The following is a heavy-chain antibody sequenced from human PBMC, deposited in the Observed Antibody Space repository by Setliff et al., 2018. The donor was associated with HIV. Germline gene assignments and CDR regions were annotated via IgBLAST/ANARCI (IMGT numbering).Heavy chain of an antibody. Sequence: PSETLSLTCSVSGGSINSYYWNWVRQPPGKGLEWIAYKHTSGSTNYNPSLKSRVIISVDTSKNQFSLRLSSVTAADTAIYYCARGVNSGTYWGYYYYMDVWGRGTMVTVSS. D-gene: IGHD1-26*01. J-gene: IGHJ6*02. CDR3: ARGVNSGTYWGYYYYMDV. CDR1: GGSINSYY. V-gene: IGHV4-4*08. CDR2: KHTSGST.